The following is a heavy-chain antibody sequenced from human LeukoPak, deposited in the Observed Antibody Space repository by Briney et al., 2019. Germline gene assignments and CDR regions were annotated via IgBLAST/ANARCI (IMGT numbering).Heavy chain of an antibody. V-gene: IGHV1-69*13. D-gene: IGHD1-7*01. CDR3: ARVGTTTGYYFDY. CDR2: IIPIFATT. CDR1: RGTFSSYA. Sequence: SVKVSCKPSRGTFSSYAISWVRQAPGQGLEWMGGIIPIFATTNYAEKFQGRVTITADESTSTAYMELSSLRSEDTAVYYCARVGTTTGYYFDYWGQGTLVTVSS. J-gene: IGHJ4*02.